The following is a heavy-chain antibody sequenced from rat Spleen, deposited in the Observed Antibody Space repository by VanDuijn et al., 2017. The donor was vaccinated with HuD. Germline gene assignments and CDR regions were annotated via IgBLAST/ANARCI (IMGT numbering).Heavy chain of an antibody. D-gene: IGHD1-4*01. J-gene: IGHJ4*01. Sequence: VQLVESGGGLVQPGKSLKLSCSASGFTFSSYGMHWIRQAPGKGLDWVAYISSSSGTVYADAVKGRFTISRDNAKNTLYLQLNSLKSEDTAIYYCARNDYPGITGVMDAWGQGASVTVSP. CDR2: ISSSSGT. V-gene: IGHV5-62*01. CDR3: ARNDYPGITGVMDA. CDR1: GFTFSSYG.